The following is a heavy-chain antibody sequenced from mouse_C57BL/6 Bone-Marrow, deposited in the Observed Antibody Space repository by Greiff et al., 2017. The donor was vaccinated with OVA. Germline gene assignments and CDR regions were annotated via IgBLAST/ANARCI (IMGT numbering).Heavy chain of an antibody. D-gene: IGHD2-5*01. CDR3: ARDRGIVNYFDY. CDR2: ISDGGSYT. CDR1: GFTFSSYA. J-gene: IGHJ2*01. V-gene: IGHV5-4*01. Sequence: EVKLVESGGGLVKPGGSLKLSCAASGFTFSSYAMSWVRQTPEKRLEWVATISDGGSYTYYPDNVKGRFTISRDNAKNNLYLQMSHLKSEDTAMYYCARDRGIVNYFDYWGQGTTLTVSS.